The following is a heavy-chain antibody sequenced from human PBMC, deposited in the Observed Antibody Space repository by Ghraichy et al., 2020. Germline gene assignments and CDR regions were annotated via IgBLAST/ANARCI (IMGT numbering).Heavy chain of an antibody. CDR1: GFTFSDNW. CDR2: IKKDGSEK. Sequence: LSLTGAAAGFTFSDNWMNWVRQAPGKGLEWVANIKKDGSEKYYVDSVKGRFTISRDNAKNSLYLQMNSLRAEDTAVYYCARGEYNYAWGSWGQGTLVT. CDR3: ARGEYNYAWGS. D-gene: IGHD5-18*01. J-gene: IGHJ4*02. V-gene: IGHV3-7*03.